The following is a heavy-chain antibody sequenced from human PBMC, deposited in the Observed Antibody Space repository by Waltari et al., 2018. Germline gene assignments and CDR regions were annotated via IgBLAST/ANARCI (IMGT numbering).Heavy chain of an antibody. Sequence: EVQLVETGGRSVLPGESLRISCASSGFKFTNYEIHWVRQAPGKGLEWIAYIGSSGSTIYYADSVKGRFTVSRDNARDSAFLQMDTLRVEDTAVYFCARAGLSRPFDWPYFDSWGPGTLVTVSS. CDR1: GFKFTNYE. D-gene: IGHD3-9*01. V-gene: IGHV3-48*03. CDR2: IGSSGSTI. J-gene: IGHJ4*02. CDR3: ARAGLSRPFDWPYFDS.